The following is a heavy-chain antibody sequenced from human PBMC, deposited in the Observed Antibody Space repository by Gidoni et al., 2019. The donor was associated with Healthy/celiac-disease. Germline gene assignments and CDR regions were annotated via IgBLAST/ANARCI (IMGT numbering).Heavy chain of an antibody. V-gene: IGHV4-34*01. CDR1: GGSFSGYY. Sequence: QVQLQQWGAGLLKPSATLSLTCAVYGGSFSGYYWSWIRQPPGKGLEWIGEINHSGSTNYNPSLKSRVTISVDTSKNQFSLKLSSVTAADTAVYYCARATSSGFHFDYWGQGTLVTVSS. D-gene: IGHD6-19*01. J-gene: IGHJ4*02. CDR2: INHSGST. CDR3: ARATSSGFHFDY.